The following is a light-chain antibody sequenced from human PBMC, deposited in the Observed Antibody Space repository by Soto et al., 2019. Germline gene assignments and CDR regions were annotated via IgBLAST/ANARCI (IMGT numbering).Light chain of an antibody. J-gene: IGLJ1*01. CDR1: SSDVGGYNY. Sequence: QSALTQPASVSGSPGQSITISCTGTSSDVGGYNYVSWYQQHPGKAPKLMIYEVSNRPSGVSNRFSGSKSGNTASLTISGLQAEDVADYYCSSYRSSGTGGYVFGTVTKVTVL. CDR3: SSYRSSGTGGYV. V-gene: IGLV2-14*01. CDR2: EVS.